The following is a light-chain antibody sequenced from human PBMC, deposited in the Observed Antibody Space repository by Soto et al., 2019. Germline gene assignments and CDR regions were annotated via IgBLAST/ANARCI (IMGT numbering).Light chain of an antibody. V-gene: IGLV2-14*01. CDR2: EVS. CDR3: SSYTSSSTPRVV. Sequence: QSALTQPASVSGSPGQSITISCTGTSSDVGGYNYVSWYQQHPGKAPKLMIYEVSNRPSGVSNRFSGSKSGNTASLTISGLQAEDEADYYCSSYTSSSTPRVVFVGGTKLTVL. CDR1: SSDVGGYNY. J-gene: IGLJ2*01.